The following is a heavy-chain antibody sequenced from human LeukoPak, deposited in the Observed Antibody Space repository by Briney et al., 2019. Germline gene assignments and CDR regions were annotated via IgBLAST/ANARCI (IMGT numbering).Heavy chain of an antibody. V-gene: IGHV3-48*02. D-gene: IGHD6-19*01. CDR2: ISGRGDTI. CDR3: ARGWLTNTFDY. CDR1: GFTLSSYS. J-gene: IGHJ4*02. Sequence: VGSPRLSCAASGFTLSSYSMDWVRLAPGKGLEWVSYISGRGDTIYYADSVKGRFTISRDNAQNSLYLQMNSLRDEDTAVYYCARGWLTNTFDYWGQGTLVIVSS.